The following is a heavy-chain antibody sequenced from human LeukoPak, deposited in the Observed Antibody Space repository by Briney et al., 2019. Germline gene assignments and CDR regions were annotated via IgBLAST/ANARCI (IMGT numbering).Heavy chain of an antibody. D-gene: IGHD1-20*01. CDR2: IKSKADGETI. Sequence: GESLRLSCVASGFTFTDHPMNWVRQAPGKGLEWVGRIKSKADGETIDYAAPVKGRFTFSRDDSKNMLYLQMNSLKSEDTAVYYCSTLTSRGLSDSWGQGTLVTVSS. J-gene: IGHJ4*02. CDR1: GFTFTDHP. CDR3: STLTSRGLSDS. V-gene: IGHV3-15*07.